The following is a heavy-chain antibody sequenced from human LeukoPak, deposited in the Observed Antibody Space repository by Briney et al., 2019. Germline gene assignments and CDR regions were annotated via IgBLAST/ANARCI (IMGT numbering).Heavy chain of an antibody. CDR2: IHDSGST. CDR3: ARGALTYYDILTGYEKGAFDI. V-gene: IGHV4-30-4*01. D-gene: IGHD3-9*01. J-gene: IGHJ3*02. CDR1: GASISSGDYH. Sequence: SETLSLTCTVSGASISSGDYHWNWIRQPPGKGLEWIGFIHDSGSTYYNPSLKSRVSISRDMSKNQLSLMLSSVTAADTAVYYCARGALTYYDILTGYEKGAFDIWGQGTMVTVSS.